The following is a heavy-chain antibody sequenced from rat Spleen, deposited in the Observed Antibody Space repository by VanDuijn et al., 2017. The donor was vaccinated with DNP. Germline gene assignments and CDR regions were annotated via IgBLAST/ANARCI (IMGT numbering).Heavy chain of an antibody. V-gene: IGHV5-22*01. D-gene: IGHD4-3*01. CDR1: GFTFSDYG. Sequence: EVQLVESGGGLVQPGRSMKLSCAASGFTFSDYGMAWVLQAPTKGLEWVASISYDGGSTSYSDSVKGRFTISRDNAEDTVYLQMNSLRSEDMATYYCIRWNSGHFDYWGQGVMVTVSS. CDR3: IRWNSGHFDY. CDR2: ISYDGGST. J-gene: IGHJ2*01.